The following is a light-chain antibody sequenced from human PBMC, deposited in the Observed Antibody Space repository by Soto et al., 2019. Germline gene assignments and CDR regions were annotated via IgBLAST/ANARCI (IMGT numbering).Light chain of an antibody. CDR2: AAS. J-gene: IGKJ1*01. V-gene: IGKV1-6*01. CDR1: QAIRVD. Sequence: AIQMTQSPASLSASVGDRVSITCRASQAIRVDVAWYQQKPGKAPKLLIYAASSLHSDVPSRFSGSGSGTDFTLTISSLQPEDFATYYCQQDYNYPWTFGQGTTVDIK. CDR3: QQDYNYPWT.